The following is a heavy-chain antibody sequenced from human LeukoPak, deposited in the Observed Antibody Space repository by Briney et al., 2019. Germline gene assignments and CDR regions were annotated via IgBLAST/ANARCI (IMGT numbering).Heavy chain of an antibody. D-gene: IGHD1-26*01. V-gene: IGHV5-51*01. Sequence: GASLKISCEGSGYCFTSYWIGWVRQMPGKGLEWMGVIYPGDSDTIYSPSFQGQVTISVDKSMRTAYLQWSGLKASDTAIYYCARHLRVGRIAPFDFWGQGTLVTVSS. CDR3: ARHLRVGRIAPFDF. CDR2: IYPGDSDT. CDR1: GYCFTSYW. J-gene: IGHJ4*02.